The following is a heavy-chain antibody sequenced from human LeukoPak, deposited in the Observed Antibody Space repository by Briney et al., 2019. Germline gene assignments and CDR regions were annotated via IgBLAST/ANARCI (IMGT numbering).Heavy chain of an antibody. D-gene: IGHD6-13*01. CDR3: ARISKISTSDSSSWYTDAFDI. CDR1: GYTFTGYY. Sequence: ASVKVSCKASGYTFTGYYMHWVRQAPGQGLEWMGWINPNRGGTNYAQKFQGRVTMTRDTSISTAYMELSRLRSDDTAVYYCARISKISTSDSSSWYTDAFDIWGQGTMVTVSS. J-gene: IGHJ3*02. V-gene: IGHV1-2*02. CDR2: INPNRGGT.